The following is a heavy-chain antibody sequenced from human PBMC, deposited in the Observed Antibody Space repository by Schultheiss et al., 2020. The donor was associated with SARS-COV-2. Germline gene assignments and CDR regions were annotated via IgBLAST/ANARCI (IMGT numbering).Heavy chain of an antibody. CDR3: ARVGTAMADGYYGMDV. J-gene: IGHJ6*02. CDR2: IWNDGSNK. Sequence: GGSLRLSCAASGFTFSSYSVNWVRQAPGKGLEWVATIWNDGSNKLYADSVKGRFTISRDNSKNTVVLQLNSLRAEDTAVYYCARVGTAMADGYYGMDVWGQGTTVTVSS. V-gene: IGHV3-33*08. CDR1: GFTFSSYS. D-gene: IGHD5-18*01.